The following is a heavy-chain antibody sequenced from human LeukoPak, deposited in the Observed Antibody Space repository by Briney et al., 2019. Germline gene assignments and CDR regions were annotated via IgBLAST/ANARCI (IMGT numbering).Heavy chain of an antibody. J-gene: IGHJ6*03. Sequence: SVKVSCKASGGTFSSYAISWVRQAPGQGLEWMGGIIPIFGTANYAQNFQGRVTITADESTSTAYMELSSLRSEDTAVYYCARQPPTVRGRDYYYYYMDVWGKGTTVTISS. CDR2: IIPIFGTA. CDR1: GGTFSSYA. V-gene: IGHV1-69*13. CDR3: ARQPPTVRGRDYYYYYMDV. D-gene: IGHD3-10*01.